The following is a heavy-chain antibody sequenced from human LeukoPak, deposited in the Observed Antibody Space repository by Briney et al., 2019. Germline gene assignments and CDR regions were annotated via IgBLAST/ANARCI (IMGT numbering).Heavy chain of an antibody. Sequence: GGSLRLSCAGSGFIFSRYWMHWVRQAPGKGLVWVSRMNTDGSRIDYADSVKGRFIISRDNAKNTLYLQMNSLGAEDTAVYFCSSDFTGSDDFWGQGSLVTVFS. D-gene: IGHD6-19*01. J-gene: IGHJ4*02. CDR3: SSDFTGSDDF. CDR1: GFIFSRYW. CDR2: MNTDGSRI. V-gene: IGHV3-74*01.